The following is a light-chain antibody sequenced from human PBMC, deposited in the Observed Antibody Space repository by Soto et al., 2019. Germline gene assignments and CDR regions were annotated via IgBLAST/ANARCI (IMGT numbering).Light chain of an antibody. CDR3: SSFTGTNYV. CDR2: DVS. V-gene: IGLV2-14*03. Sequence: ALTQPASVSGSPGQSITISCTGTISDVGGNKFVSWYQQYPGKAPKLMICDVSNRPSGVSNRFSGSKSGNTASLTISGLQAEDEADYYCSSFTGTNYVFGTGTKVTVL. J-gene: IGLJ1*01. CDR1: ISDVGGNKF.